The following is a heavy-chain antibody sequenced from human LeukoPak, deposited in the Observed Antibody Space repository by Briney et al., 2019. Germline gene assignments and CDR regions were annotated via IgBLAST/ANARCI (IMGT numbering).Heavy chain of an antibody. CDR3: ARDGRKYYYDSSGPNDTFDI. V-gene: IGHV4-59*12. J-gene: IGHJ3*02. Sequence: KPSETLSLTCTVSGGSISSYYWSWIRQPPGKGLEWIGYIYYSGSTYYNPSLKSRVTISVDTSKNQFSLKLSSVTAADTAVYYCARDGRKYYYDSSGPNDTFDIWGQGTMVTVSS. CDR1: GGSISSYY. CDR2: IYYSGST. D-gene: IGHD3-22*01.